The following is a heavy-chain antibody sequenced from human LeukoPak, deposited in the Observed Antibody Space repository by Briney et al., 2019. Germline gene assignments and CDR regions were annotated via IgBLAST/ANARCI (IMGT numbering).Heavy chain of an antibody. D-gene: IGHD2-2*01. CDR3: AREYCGPTSCSGNWFDP. Sequence: GGSLILSCAASGLTFSNYWMSWVRQAPGKGLECMDNIKQDVNEQYSADSVKGRFTISRDNAKNSLYLQVNRLRAEDTAVYYCAREYCGPTSCSGNWFDPWGQGTLVTVSS. J-gene: IGHJ5*02. CDR2: IKQDVNEQ. CDR1: GLTFSNYW. V-gene: IGHV3-7*05.